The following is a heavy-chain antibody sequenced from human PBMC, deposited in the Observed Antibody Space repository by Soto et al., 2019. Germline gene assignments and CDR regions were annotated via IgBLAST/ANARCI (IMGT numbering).Heavy chain of an antibody. Sequence: GGSLRLSCAASGFTFSSYAMHWVRQAPGKGLEWVAVISYDGSNKYYADSVKGRFTISRDNSKNTLYLQMNSLRAEDTAVYYCARAFYSSGYYYVGPFDYWGQGTLVTVSS. CDR1: GFTFSSYA. CDR2: ISYDGSNK. V-gene: IGHV3-30-3*01. CDR3: ARAFYSSGYYYVGPFDY. D-gene: IGHD3-22*01. J-gene: IGHJ4*02.